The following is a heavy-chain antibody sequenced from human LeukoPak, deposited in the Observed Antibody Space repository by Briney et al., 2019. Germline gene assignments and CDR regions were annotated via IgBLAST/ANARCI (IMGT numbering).Heavy chain of an antibody. J-gene: IGHJ6*03. Sequence: GGSLRLSCAASGFTFSSYWMSWVRQAPGKGLEWVANIKQDGSEKYYVDSVKGRFTISRDNAKNSLYLQMNSLRAEDTAVYYCARGLTTSHQPTSYYDFWSGYRHNYYYYYMDVGGKGTTVTVSS. D-gene: IGHD3-3*01. CDR1: GFTFSSYW. V-gene: IGHV3-7*01. CDR3: ARGLTTSHQPTSYYDFWSGYRHNYYYYYMDV. CDR2: IKQDGSEK.